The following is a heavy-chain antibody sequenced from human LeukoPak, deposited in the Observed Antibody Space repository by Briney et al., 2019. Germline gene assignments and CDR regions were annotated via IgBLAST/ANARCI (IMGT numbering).Heavy chain of an antibody. CDR3: ARAGGIVPAAIPRAWVWYYYYYGMDV. CDR1: GYTFTTYY. Sequence: ASVKVSCKASGYTFTTYYIHWVRQAPGQGLEWMGRINPNNGDTKYAQNFQGRVTLARDTSISSAYMELSRLRSDDTAIYYCARAGGIVPAAIPRAWVWYYYYYGMDVWGQGTTVTVSS. J-gene: IGHJ6*02. CDR2: INPNNGDT. D-gene: IGHD2-2*02. V-gene: IGHV1-2*06.